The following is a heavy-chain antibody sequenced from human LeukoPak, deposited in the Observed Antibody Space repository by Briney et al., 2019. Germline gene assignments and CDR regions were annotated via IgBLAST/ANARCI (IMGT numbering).Heavy chain of an antibody. Sequence: SETLSLTCTVSGYSISSGYYWGWIRQPPGKGLEWIGEIYHSGSANYIPSLRSRVTISVDKSKNQFSLKLSSVTAADTAVYYCAVGYGAFDIWGQGTMVTVSS. D-gene: IGHD6-13*01. CDR1: GYSISSGYY. CDR3: AVGYGAFDI. V-gene: IGHV4-38-2*02. J-gene: IGHJ3*02. CDR2: IYHSGSA.